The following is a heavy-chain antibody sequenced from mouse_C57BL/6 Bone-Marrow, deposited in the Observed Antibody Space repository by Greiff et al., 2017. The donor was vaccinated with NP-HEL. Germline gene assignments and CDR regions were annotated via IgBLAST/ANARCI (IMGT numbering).Heavy chain of an antibody. CDR3: TDCGYDGDFDD. V-gene: IGHV14-1*01. D-gene: IGHD2-2*01. CDR1: GFNIKDYY. Sequence: VQLQQSGAELVRPGASVKLSCTASGFNIKDYYMHWVKQRPEQGLEWIGRIAPEDGDTEYAPKFQGKATMTADTSSNTAYLQLSSLTSEDTAVYYCTDCGYDGDFDDWGQGTTLTVSS. CDR2: IAPEDGDT. J-gene: IGHJ2*01.